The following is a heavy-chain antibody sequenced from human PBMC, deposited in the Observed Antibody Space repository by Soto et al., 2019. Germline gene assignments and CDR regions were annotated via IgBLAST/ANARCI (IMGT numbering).Heavy chain of an antibody. Sequence: ASVKVSCKVSGYTLTELSMHWVRQAPGKGLEWMGGFDPEDGEAIYAQKFQGRVTMTEDTSTDTAYMELSSLRSEDTAVYYCATDFNPGSRRYYYYGMDVWGQGTTVTVSS. V-gene: IGHV1-24*01. CDR3: ATDFNPGSRRYYYYGMDV. CDR2: FDPEDGEA. J-gene: IGHJ6*02. CDR1: GYTLTELS.